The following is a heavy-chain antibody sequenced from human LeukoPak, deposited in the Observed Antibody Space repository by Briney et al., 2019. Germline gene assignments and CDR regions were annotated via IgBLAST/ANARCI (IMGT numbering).Heavy chain of an antibody. CDR2: ISGSGGST. Sequence: GGSLRLSCAASGFTFSSYAMSWVRQAPGKGLEWVSAISGSGGSTYYADSVKGRFTISRDNSKNTLYLQMNSLRAEDTAVYYCAKTDAGLRLGEAVPAVEIWGQGTMVTVSS. CDR3: AKTDAGLRLGEAVPAVEI. CDR1: GFTFSSYA. J-gene: IGHJ3*02. V-gene: IGHV3-23*01. D-gene: IGHD3-16*01.